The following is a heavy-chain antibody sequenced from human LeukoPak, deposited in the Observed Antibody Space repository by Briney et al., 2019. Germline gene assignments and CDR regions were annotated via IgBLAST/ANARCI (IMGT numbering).Heavy chain of an antibody. CDR2: ISYDGSSK. V-gene: IGHV3-30*04. J-gene: IGHJ4*02. CDR3: ARGLSGYSSSLGY. CDR1: GFTFNNYA. D-gene: IGHD6-6*01. Sequence: GGSLRLSCAASGFTFNNYAIHWVRQAPGKGLDWVAVISYDGSSKYYADSLKGRFTISRDNSKNTLYLQMNSLRAEDTAVYYCARGLSGYSSSLGYWGQGTLVTVSS.